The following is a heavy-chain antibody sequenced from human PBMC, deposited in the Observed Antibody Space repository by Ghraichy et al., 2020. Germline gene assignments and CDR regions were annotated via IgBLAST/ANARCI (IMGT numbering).Heavy chain of an antibody. CDR2: IHHSGGT. CDR3: ARNGAYCLDY. J-gene: IGHJ4*02. D-gene: IGHD2-21*01. V-gene: IGHV4-4*02. Sequence: SQTLSLTCGVSGGSISSVNWWSWVRHAPGTGLEWIGEIHHSGGTNYNPSLKSRVTILVDESKNQFSLKLNSVTAADTAVYYCARNGAYCLDYWGQGTLVTVSS. CDR1: GGSISSVNW.